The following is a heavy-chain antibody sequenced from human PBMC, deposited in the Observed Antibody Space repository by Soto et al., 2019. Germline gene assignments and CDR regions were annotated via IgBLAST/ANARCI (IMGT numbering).Heavy chain of an antibody. CDR1: GFTFSSYS. J-gene: IGHJ6*02. CDR2: ISSSSYI. CDR3: GRCTTVTTQYYYYYDMDV. D-gene: IGHD4-17*01. V-gene: IGHV3-21*01. Sequence: GGSLRLSCAASGFTFSSYSMNWVRQSPGKGLEWVSSISSSSYIYYADSVKGRFTISRDNAKNSLYLQMNSLRAEDTAVYYCGRCTTVTTQYYYYYDMDVWGQGTTVTVSS.